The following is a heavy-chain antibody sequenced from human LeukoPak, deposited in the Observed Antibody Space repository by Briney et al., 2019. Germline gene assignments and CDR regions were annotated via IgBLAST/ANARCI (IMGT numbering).Heavy chain of an antibody. CDR3: ASTRIQLWLRRYYFDY. Sequence: KPSETLSLTCAVYGVSFSGYYWSWIRQPPGKGLEWIGEINHSGSTNYNPSLKSRVTISVDTSKNQFSLKLSSVTAADTAVYYCASTRIQLWLRRYYFDYWGQGTLVTVSS. D-gene: IGHD5-18*01. CDR1: GVSFSGYY. CDR2: INHSGST. J-gene: IGHJ4*02. V-gene: IGHV4-34*01.